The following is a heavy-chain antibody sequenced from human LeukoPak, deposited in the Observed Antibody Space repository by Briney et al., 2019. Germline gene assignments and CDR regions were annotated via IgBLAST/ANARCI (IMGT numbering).Heavy chain of an antibody. D-gene: IGHD4-23*01. CDR1: GFTFSSYE. J-gene: IGHJ6*03. CDR3: ARDDYGGNSFGYYYYYYMGV. V-gene: IGHV3-48*03. CDR2: ISSSGSTI. Sequence: GGSLRLSCAASGFTFSSYEMNWVRQAPGKGLEWVSYISSSGSTIYYADSVRGRFTISRDNAKNSLYLQMNSLRAEDTAVYYCARDDYGGNSFGYYYYYYMGVWGKGTTVTVSS.